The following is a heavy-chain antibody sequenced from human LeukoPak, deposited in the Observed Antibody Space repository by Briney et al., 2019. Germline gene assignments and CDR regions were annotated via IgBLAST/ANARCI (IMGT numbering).Heavy chain of an antibody. D-gene: IGHD3-22*01. V-gene: IGHV4-38-2*01. CDR2: VYRSGST. J-gene: IGHJ4*02. Sequence: SETLSLTCVVSGYSISSGYHWGWIRQPPGEGLEWIGSVYRSGSTYYNPSLKSRVTMSVDTSKNQFSLKLSSVTAADTAVYYCARCDSSGYRYYFDYWGQGTLVTVSS. CDR1: GYSISSGYH. CDR3: ARCDSSGYRYYFDY.